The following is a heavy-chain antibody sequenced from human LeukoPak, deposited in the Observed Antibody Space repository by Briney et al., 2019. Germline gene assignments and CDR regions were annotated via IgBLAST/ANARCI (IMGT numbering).Heavy chain of an antibody. D-gene: IGHD1-1*01. Sequence: GGSLRLSCAASGFTFSSYGMHWVRQAPGKGLEWVAVIWYDGSKKYYADSVEGRFTISRDNSKNTLYLQMNSLRAEDTAVYYCAKVLGPLYYYYMDVWGKGTTVTVSS. J-gene: IGHJ6*03. CDR2: IWYDGSKK. CDR3: AKVLGPLYYYYMDV. V-gene: IGHV3-33*06. CDR1: GFTFSSYG.